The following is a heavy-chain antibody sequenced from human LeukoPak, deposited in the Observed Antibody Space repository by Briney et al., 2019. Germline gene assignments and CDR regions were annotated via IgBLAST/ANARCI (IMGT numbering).Heavy chain of an antibody. J-gene: IGHJ4*02. D-gene: IGHD6-19*01. CDR2: INPNSGGT. Sequence: ASVKVSCKASGYTFTGYYMHWVRQAPGQGLEWMGWINPNSGGTNYAQKFQGRVTMTRDTSISTAYMELSRLRSDDTAVYYCARDEQWLVRGGYYFDYWGQGTLVTVSS. CDR1: GYTFTGYY. V-gene: IGHV1-2*02. CDR3: ARDEQWLVRGGYYFDY.